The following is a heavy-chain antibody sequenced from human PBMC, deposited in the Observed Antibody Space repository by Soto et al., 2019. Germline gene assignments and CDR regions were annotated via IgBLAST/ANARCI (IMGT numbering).Heavy chain of an antibody. D-gene: IGHD3-10*01. V-gene: IGHV3-9*01. CDR2: SSWNSGSI. CDR3: AKYVTKRGSLYDY. Sequence: EVQLVESGGGLVQPGRSLRLSCAASGFTFDDYAMHWVRQAPGKGLEWVSGSSWNSGSIGYADSVKGRFTISRDNAKNSLYLQMNSLRAEDTDLYYCAKYVTKRGSLYDYWVQGTLVTVST. J-gene: IGHJ4*02. CDR1: GFTFDDYA.